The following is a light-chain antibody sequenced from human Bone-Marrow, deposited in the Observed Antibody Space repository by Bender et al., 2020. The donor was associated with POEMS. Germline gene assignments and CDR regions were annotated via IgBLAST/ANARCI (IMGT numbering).Light chain of an antibody. CDR3: AAWEDSLNGWV. CDR1: GSNIGTNP. CDR2: INN. Sequence: QSVLTQPPSASGTPGQRVTISCSGRGSNIGTNPVNWYQQLPGTAPKLLIYINNQRPSGVPDRFSGSKSGTSASLAISGLQSEDEADYYCAAWEDSLNGWVFGGGTKLTVL. V-gene: IGLV1-44*01. J-gene: IGLJ3*02.